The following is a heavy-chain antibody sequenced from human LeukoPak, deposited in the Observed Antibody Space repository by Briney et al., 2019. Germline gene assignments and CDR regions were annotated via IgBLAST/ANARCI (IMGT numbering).Heavy chain of an antibody. Sequence: PGGSLRLSCAASGFTFSSYSMNWVRQAPGKGLEWVSSISSSTSYIYYADSVKGRFTISRDNAKNSLYLQMNSLRAEDTAVYYCARVEMYGDYGRGNEFDYWGQGTLVTVSS. D-gene: IGHD4-17*01. J-gene: IGHJ4*02. CDR2: ISSSTSYI. CDR3: ARVEMYGDYGRGNEFDY. V-gene: IGHV3-21*01. CDR1: GFTFSSYS.